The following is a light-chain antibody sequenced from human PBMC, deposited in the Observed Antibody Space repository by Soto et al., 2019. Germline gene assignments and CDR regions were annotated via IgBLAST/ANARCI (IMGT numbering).Light chain of an antibody. CDR3: SAWDDSLSGPV. V-gene: IGLV1-47*01. Sequence: QSVLTQPPSTSGTPGQRVTISCSGSSSNIGNNYVYWYQQFPGTAPKLLIYRNDQRPSGVPERFSGSKSGTSASLAISGLRSDDEADYYCSAWDDSLSGPVFGGGTKLTVL. CDR1: SSNIGNNY. J-gene: IGLJ2*01. CDR2: RND.